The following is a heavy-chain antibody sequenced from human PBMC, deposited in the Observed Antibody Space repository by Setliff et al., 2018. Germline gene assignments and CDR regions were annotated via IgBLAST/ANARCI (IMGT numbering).Heavy chain of an antibody. Sequence: SVKVSCKASGGSISNFAISWVRQAPGQGLEWMGNSIPMFRTTNYAQSFQGRVTITTDESTATAYMELTSLRSDDTATYYCATGAAVAATFDYWGQGTLVTVSS. V-gene: IGHV1-69*05. CDR1: GGSISNFA. CDR3: ATGAAVAATFDY. CDR2: SIPMFRTT. J-gene: IGHJ4*02. D-gene: IGHD6-19*01.